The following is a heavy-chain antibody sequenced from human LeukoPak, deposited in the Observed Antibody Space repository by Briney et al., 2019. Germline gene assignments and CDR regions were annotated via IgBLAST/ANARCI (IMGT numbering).Heavy chain of an antibody. D-gene: IGHD2-15*01. V-gene: IGHV3-30*04. CDR1: GFTLSSYA. Sequence: PGRSLRLTCAASGFTLSSYAMHWVRQAPGKGLQCVAVISYDGSNKYYADSVKGRFTISRDNSKNTLYLQMNSLRVEDTAVYYCTRGDMRDYFDYWGQGTLVTVSS. CDR2: ISYDGSNK. CDR3: TRGDMRDYFDY. J-gene: IGHJ4*02.